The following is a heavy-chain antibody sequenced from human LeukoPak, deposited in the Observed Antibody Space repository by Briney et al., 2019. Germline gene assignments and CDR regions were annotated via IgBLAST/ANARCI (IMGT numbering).Heavy chain of an antibody. Sequence: GGSLRLSCAASGFTFSSYWMSWVRQAPGKGLEWVANIKQDGSEKYYVDSVKGRFTISRDSAKNSLYLQMNSLRSEDTAVYYCARGHSELAAAAGALASFGWFDPWGQGTLVTVSS. CDR2: IKQDGSEK. V-gene: IGHV3-7*03. D-gene: IGHD6-13*01. CDR1: GFTFSSYW. J-gene: IGHJ5*02. CDR3: ARGHSELAAAAGALASFGWFDP.